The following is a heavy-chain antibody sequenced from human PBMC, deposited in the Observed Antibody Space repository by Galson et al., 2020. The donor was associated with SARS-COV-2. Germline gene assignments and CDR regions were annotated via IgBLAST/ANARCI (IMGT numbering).Heavy chain of an antibody. CDR1: GFPFNNYN. V-gene: IGHV3-21*01. Sequence: GESLKISCADSGFPFNNYNMNWVRQAPGKGLEWVSSISSSSLYRYYAGPVKGRFSISRDNGKKPLYLQMNSLRAEDTAMYYCASDSVVADLYYYSGMDVGGQGTTVTVSS. CDR2: ISSSSLYR. D-gene: IGHD2-15*01. CDR3: ASDSVVADLYYYSGMDV. J-gene: IGHJ6*02.